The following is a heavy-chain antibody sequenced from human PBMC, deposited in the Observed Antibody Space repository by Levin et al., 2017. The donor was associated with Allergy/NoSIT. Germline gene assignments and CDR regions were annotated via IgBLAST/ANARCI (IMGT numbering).Heavy chain of an antibody. CDR1: GFTFSSYA. J-gene: IGHJ3*02. CDR2: ISYDGSNK. D-gene: IGHD6-6*01. Sequence: GESLKISCAASGFTFSSYAMHWVRQAPGKGLEWVAVISYDGSNKYYADSVKGRFTISRDNSKNTLYLQMNSLRAEDTAVYYCARDHLGRQLVGGVAFDIWGQGTMVTVSS. V-gene: IGHV3-30*04. CDR3: ARDHLGRQLVGGVAFDI.